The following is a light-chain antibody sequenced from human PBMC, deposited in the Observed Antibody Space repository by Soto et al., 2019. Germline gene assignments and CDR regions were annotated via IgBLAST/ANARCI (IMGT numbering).Light chain of an antibody. V-gene: IGKV1-39*01. J-gene: IGKJ1*01. CDR3: QQSYSIPWT. CDR2: AAS. Sequence: DLQMTQSPSSLSASVGDRVTITCRASQSINIYVNWYQQKPGKAPKVLIHAASSLLSGVPSRFSGSGSGTDFTLTISSLQPEDFASYYCQQSYSIPWTFGQGTKVEIK. CDR1: QSINIY.